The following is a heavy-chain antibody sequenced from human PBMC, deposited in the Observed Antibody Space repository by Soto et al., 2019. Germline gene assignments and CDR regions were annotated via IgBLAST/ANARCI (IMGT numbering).Heavy chain of an antibody. CDR2: IYYSGST. J-gene: IGHJ3*02. V-gene: IGHV4-31*03. CDR3: ARGDPPLGYCSGGSCYSYAFDI. Sequence: QVQLQESGPGLVKPSQTLSLTCTVSGGSISSGGYYWSWIRQHPGKGLEWIGYIYYSGSTYYNPFLKSRVTISVDTSKNQFSLKLSSVTAADTAVYYCARGDPPLGYCSGGSCYSYAFDIWGQGTMVTVSS. D-gene: IGHD2-15*01. CDR1: GGSISSGGYY.